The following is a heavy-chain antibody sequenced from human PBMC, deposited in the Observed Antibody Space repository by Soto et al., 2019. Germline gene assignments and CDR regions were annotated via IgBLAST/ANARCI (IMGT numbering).Heavy chain of an antibody. Sequence: SETLSLTCAVSGGSISSSNWWSWLRQPPAEGLEWIGETYHSGSTNYNPSLKSRVTITVDKSKNQFSLKLRSVTAADTAVYYCARAHCWSAYYGMDVWGRGTTVAVSS. D-gene: IGHD3-3*02. CDR1: GGSISSSNW. CDR3: ARAHCWSAYYGMDV. J-gene: IGHJ6*02. CDR2: TYHSGST. V-gene: IGHV4-4*02.